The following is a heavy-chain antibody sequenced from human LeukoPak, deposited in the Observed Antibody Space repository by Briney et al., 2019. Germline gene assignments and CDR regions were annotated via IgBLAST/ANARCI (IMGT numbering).Heavy chain of an antibody. D-gene: IGHD3-10*01. CDR1: GFTVSSNH. CDR2: IISGANT. V-gene: IGHV3-66*01. Sequence: GGSLRLSCAASGFTVSSNHMSWVRQAPGKGLEWVSVIISGANTYYADSVKGRFTISRDNSKNTLYLQMNSLRAEDSAVYYCARDLAYYASGKQNYWGQGTLVTVSS. J-gene: IGHJ4*02. CDR3: ARDLAYYASGKQNY.